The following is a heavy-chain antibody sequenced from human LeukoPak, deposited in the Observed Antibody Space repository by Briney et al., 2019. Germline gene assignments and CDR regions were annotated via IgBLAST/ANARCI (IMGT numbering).Heavy chain of an antibody. D-gene: IGHD3-22*01. V-gene: IGHV3-9*01. CDR1: GFTFDDYA. CDR3: AKHISSRYYYDSRGFDY. J-gene: IGHJ4*02. Sequence: PGRSLRLSCAASGFTFDDYAMHWVRQAPGKGLEWVSGISWNSGSIGYADSVKGRFTISRDNAKNSLYLQVNSLRAEDTALYYCAKHISSRYYYDSRGFDYWGQGTLVTVSS. CDR2: ISWNSGSI.